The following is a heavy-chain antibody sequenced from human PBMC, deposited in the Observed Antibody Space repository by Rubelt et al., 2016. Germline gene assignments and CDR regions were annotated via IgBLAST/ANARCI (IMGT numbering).Heavy chain of an antibody. Sequence: QLQLQESGPGLVKPSETLSLTCTVSGYSISSGYYWGWIRQPPGKGLEWIGSIYHSGSTYYNPSLKSRVTISVDTSKNQFSRKLSSVTAADTAVYYCARALAGTFDPWGQGTLVTVSS. V-gene: IGHV4-38-2*02. CDR2: IYHSGST. CDR3: ARALAGTFDP. J-gene: IGHJ5*02. CDR1: GYSISSGYY.